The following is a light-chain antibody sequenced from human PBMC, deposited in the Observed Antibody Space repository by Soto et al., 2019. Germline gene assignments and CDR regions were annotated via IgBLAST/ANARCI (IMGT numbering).Light chain of an antibody. CDR3: SSYTSSSTLL. Sequence: QSALTQPASVSGSPGQSITISCPGTSSDVGGYNYVSWYQQHPGKAPKLMIYEVSNRPSGVSNRFSGSKSGNTASLTISGLQAEDEADYYCSSYTSSSTLLFGTGTKVTVL. CDR2: EVS. J-gene: IGLJ1*01. CDR1: SSDVGGYNY. V-gene: IGLV2-14*01.